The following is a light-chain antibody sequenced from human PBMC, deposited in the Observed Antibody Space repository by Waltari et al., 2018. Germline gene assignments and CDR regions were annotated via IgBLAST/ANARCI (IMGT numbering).Light chain of an antibody. CDR1: ESTSNW. J-gene: IGKJ2*01. CDR2: KSF. Sequence: IQLTHSPSTLSAFVGGSVTIAGHASESTSNWLACYQQKRGKGPKVLFYKSFTVQSGVPSRCSGSGEDADVSHTISSLQPDDFATYYCEQKDTGLDNFGEEPTVEI. CDR3: EQKDTGLDN. V-gene: IGKV1-5*03.